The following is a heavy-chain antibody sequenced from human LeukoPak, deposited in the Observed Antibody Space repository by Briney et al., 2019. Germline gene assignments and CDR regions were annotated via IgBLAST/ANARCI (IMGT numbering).Heavy chain of an antibody. J-gene: IGHJ4*02. CDR3: ARDYSSGYLDY. V-gene: IGHV4-34*01. D-gene: IGHD3-22*01. CDR2: INHSGST. Sequence: SETLSLTCAVYGGSFSDYYWTWIRQPPGKGLEWIGEINHSGSTNYNPSLKSRVTISVDTSKNQFSLKLSSVTAADTAVYYCARDYSSGYLDYWGQGTLVTVSS. CDR1: GGSFSDYY.